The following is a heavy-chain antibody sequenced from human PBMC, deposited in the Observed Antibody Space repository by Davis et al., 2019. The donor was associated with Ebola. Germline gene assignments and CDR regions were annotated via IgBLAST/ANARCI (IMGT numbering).Heavy chain of an antibody. CDR3: TRHPPRYFGSYFDP. CDR1: GFTFSSYA. D-gene: IGHD3-3*01. J-gene: IGHJ5*02. CDR2: IRSKANSYAT. V-gene: IGHV3-73*01. Sequence: GGSLRLSCAASGFTFSSYAMSWVRQASGKGLEWVGRIRSKANSYATAYAASVKGRFTISRDDSKNTAYLQMNSLKTEDTAVYYCTRHPPRYFGSYFDPWGQGTLVTVSS.